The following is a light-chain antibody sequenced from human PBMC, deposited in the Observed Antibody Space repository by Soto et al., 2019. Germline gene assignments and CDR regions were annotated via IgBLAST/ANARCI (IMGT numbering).Light chain of an antibody. CDR1: STDFVSYNR. J-gene: IGLJ1*01. V-gene: IGLV2-18*01. CDR2: EAS. Sequence: LTQPPSLSGSPGQSVTISCTGTSTDFVSYNRVSWYQQPPGTAPKLIIYEASNRPSGVPDRFSGSKSGNTASLTISGLQAADEADYYCSLYTSENTYVFGTGTKVTVL. CDR3: SLYTSENTYV.